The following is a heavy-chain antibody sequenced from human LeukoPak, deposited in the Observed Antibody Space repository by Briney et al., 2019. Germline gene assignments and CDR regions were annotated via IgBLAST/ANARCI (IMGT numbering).Heavy chain of an antibody. CDR1: GFTFSSFG. D-gene: IGHD6-19*01. CDR3: AKYSVAGTFGFDY. J-gene: IGHJ4*02. CDR2: IRYDGNIE. Sequence: GGSLRLSCAASGFTFSSFGMHWVRQAPGKGLEWVAFIRYDGNIEYYADSVKGRFTISRDNSRNTLYLQMNSLRAEDTAVYYCAKYSVAGTFGFDYWGQGTLVTVPS. V-gene: IGHV3-30*02.